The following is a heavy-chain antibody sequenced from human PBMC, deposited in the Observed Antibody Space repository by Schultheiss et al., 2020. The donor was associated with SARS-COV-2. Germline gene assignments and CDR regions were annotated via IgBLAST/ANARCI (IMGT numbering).Heavy chain of an antibody. Sequence: SETLSLTCAVSGGSISSGGYSWSWIRQPPGKGLEWIGYIYYSGSTYYNPSLKSRVTISVDTSKNQFSLKLSSVTAADTAVYYCARDQGYGGSHDYWGQGTLVTVSS. CDR3: ARDQGYGGSHDY. V-gene: IGHV4-61*08. CDR1: GGSISSGGYS. D-gene: IGHD5-18*01. CDR2: IYYSGST. J-gene: IGHJ4*02.